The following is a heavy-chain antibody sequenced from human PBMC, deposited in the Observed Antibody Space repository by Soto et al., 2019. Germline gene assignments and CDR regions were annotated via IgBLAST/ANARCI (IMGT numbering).Heavy chain of an antibody. J-gene: IGHJ4*02. CDR1: GFTFSNAW. CDR3: TTEDPINRN. Sequence: GGSLRLSCAASGFTFSNAWMSWVRQAPGKGLEWVGRIKSKTDGGTTDYAAPVKGRFTISRDDSKNMVFLQMNSLKIEDTAVYYCTTEDPINRNWGQGTLVTVSS. V-gene: IGHV3-15*01. CDR2: IKSKTDGGTT.